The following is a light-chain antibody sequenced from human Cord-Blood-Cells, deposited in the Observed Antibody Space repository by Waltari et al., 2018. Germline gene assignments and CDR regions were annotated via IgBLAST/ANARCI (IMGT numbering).Light chain of an antibody. CDR2: DAS. CDR1: PDISNY. J-gene: IGKJ1*01. V-gene: IGKV1-33*01. CDR3: QQYDNLPWT. Sequence: LQITRSTSPLPPSVAHRVSITCQASPDISNYLNWYQQKPGKAPKLLIYDASNLETGVPSRFSGSGSGTDFTFTISSLQPEDIATYYCQQYDNLPWTFGQGTKVEIK.